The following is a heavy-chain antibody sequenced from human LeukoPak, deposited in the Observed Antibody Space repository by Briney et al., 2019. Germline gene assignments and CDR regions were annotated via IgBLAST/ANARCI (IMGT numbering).Heavy chain of an antibody. CDR2: LNQDGSEK. CDR3: ARGGTFVSDY. J-gene: IGHJ4*02. CDR1: GFTFSTFW. D-gene: IGHD1-1*01. V-gene: IGHV3-7*01. Sequence: PGGSLRLSCAASGFTFSTFWMSWVRQAPGKGLEWVANLNQDGSEKYYVDSMKGRFTVSRANAKNSLYLQMDSLRAEDTAMYYCARGGTFVSDYWGQGTLVTVSS.